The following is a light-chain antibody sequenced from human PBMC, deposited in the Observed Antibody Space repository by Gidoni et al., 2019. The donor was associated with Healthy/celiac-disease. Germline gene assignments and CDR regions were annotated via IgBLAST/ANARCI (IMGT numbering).Light chain of an antibody. CDR1: QSVSSY. J-gene: IGKJ4*01. CDR2: DAS. Sequence: EIVLTQSPATLSLSPGERATLSCRASQSVSSYLAWYQQKPGQAPRLLIYDASNRATGIPARFSGSGSGTDFTLTISSLEPEDFAVYYCQQRSNWPLTFACXTKVGIK. V-gene: IGKV3-11*01. CDR3: QQRSNWPLT.